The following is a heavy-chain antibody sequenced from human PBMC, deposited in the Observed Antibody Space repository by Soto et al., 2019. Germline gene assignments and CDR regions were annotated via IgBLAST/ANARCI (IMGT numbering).Heavy chain of an antibody. Sequence: SETLSLTCTVSGGSVRNYYWTWIRQSPGKGLEWIGHRCYSGNINYNPSLKSRVTIFVDTSKNQFSLNLNSVTAAYTAVYYCARGMGPKTGVRLYGVDISGQGTTVTLSS. CDR3: ARGMGPKTGVRLYGVDI. D-gene: IGHD3-10*02. CDR1: GGSVRNYY. CDR2: RCYSGNI. V-gene: IGHV4-59*02. J-gene: IGHJ6*02.